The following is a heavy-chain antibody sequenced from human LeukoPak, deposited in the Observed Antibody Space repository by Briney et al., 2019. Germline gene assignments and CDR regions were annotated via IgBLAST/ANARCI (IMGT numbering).Heavy chain of an antibody. Sequence: GGSLRLSCAASGFTFDDYAMHWVRQAPGKGLEWVSGISWNSGSIGYADSVKGRFTISRDNAKNSLYLQMNSLRAEDTALYYCAKGLAGYSSGWYPFTGFDYWGQGTLVTVSS. CDR2: ISWNSGSI. D-gene: IGHD6-19*01. V-gene: IGHV3-9*01. CDR1: GFTFDDYA. J-gene: IGHJ4*02. CDR3: AKGLAGYSSGWYPFTGFDY.